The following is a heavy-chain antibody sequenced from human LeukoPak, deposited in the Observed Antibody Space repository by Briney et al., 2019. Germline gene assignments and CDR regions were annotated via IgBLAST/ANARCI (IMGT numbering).Heavy chain of an antibody. Sequence: GGSLRLSCAASGFTFSSYAMHWVRQAPGKGLEWVAVISYDGSNKYYADSVKGRFTISRDNSKNTLYLQMNSLRAEDTAVYYCGDSIAVAGPLDYWGQGTLVTVSS. V-gene: IGHV3-30-3*01. J-gene: IGHJ4*02. D-gene: IGHD6-19*01. CDR2: ISYDGSNK. CDR3: GDSIAVAGPLDY. CDR1: GFTFSSYA.